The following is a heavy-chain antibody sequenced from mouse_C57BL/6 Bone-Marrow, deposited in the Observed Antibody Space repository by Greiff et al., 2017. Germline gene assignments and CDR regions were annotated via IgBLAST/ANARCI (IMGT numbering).Heavy chain of an antibody. Sequence: QVQLKESGAELARPGASVKLSCKASGYTFTSYGISWVKQRTGQGLEWIGEIYPRSGNTYYNEKFKGKATLTADKSSSTAYLELRSLTSEDSAVYFCARRGGNYVWYFDVWGTGTTVTVSS. CDR2: IYPRSGNT. V-gene: IGHV1-81*01. CDR1: GYTFTSYG. J-gene: IGHJ1*03. CDR3: ARRGGNYVWYFDV. D-gene: IGHD2-1*01.